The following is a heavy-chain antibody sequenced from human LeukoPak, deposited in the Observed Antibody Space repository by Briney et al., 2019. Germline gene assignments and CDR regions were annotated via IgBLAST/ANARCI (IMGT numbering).Heavy chain of an antibody. CDR1: GFTFRSHA. V-gene: IGHV3-30*09. CDR2: TSWDGNKK. J-gene: IGHJ3*02. CDR3: VQEGPRGLAFDI. Sequence: GRSLRLSCAASGFTFRSHAMHWVRQAPGKGLEWVAFTSWDGNKKSYADSVKGRFAISRDNSKNTLYLQMNSLRAEDTAVYYCVQEGPRGLAFDIWGQGTKVTVSS.